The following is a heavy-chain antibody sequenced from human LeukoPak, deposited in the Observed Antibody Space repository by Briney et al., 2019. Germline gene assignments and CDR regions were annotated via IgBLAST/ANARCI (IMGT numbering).Heavy chain of an antibody. D-gene: IGHD6-13*01. Sequence: AAVKVSCKASGYTFTSYGISWVRQAPGQGLEWMGWISAYNGNTNDAQKLQGRVTMTTDTSTSTAYMELRSLRSDDTAVYYCARNRLAAAGYNWFDPWGQGTLVTVSS. V-gene: IGHV1-18*01. CDR1: GYTFTSYG. CDR2: ISAYNGNT. J-gene: IGHJ5*02. CDR3: ARNRLAAAGYNWFDP.